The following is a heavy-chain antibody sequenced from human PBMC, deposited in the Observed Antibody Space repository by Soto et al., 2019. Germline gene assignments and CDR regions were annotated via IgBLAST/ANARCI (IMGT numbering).Heavy chain of an antibody. CDR1: GFTFTRYS. J-gene: IGHJ4*02. CDR3: ARESEDLTSNFDY. CDR2: ISSTTNYI. Sequence: GGSLRLSCAASGFTFTRYSMNWVRQAPGKGLEWVSSISSTTNYIYYGDSMKGRFTISRDNGKNSLYLEIHSLRAEDTSVYCCARESEDLTSNFDYWGQGTLVTSPQ. V-gene: IGHV3-21*06.